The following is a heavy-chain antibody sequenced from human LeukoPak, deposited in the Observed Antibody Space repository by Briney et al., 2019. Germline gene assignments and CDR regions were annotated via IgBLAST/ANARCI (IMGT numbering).Heavy chain of an antibody. V-gene: IGHV3-7*01. CDR3: TRTSSGWYSY. CDR2: MKEDGSVK. J-gene: IGHJ4*02. Sequence: TGGSLRLSCVASGFPFSSYWMSWVRQAPGKGLEFVANMKEDGSVKNYVDSVKGRFTISRDNSKNTLYLQMNSLRAEDTAVYYCTRTSSGWYSYWGQGTLVTVSS. CDR1: GFPFSSYW. D-gene: IGHD6-19*01.